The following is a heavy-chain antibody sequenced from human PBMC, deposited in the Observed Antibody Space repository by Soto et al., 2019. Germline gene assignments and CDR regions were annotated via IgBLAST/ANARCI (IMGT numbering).Heavy chain of an antibody. Sequence: GGSLRLSCAVSGFTFSDHYMDWVRQAPGKGLEWVGRIRNKGNGYTTEYAASVKGRFSISRDDSQNSLYLQMNSLKTEDTAFFYCTRAHSASWSATYFDYWGLGTLVTVSS. D-gene: IGHD6-13*01. J-gene: IGHJ4*02. CDR3: TRAHSASWSATYFDY. CDR1: GFTFSDHY. CDR2: IRNKGNGYTT. V-gene: IGHV3-72*01.